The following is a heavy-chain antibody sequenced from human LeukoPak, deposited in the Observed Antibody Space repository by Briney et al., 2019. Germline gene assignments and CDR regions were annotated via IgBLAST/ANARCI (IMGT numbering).Heavy chain of an antibody. CDR2: ISGSGGST. V-gene: IGHV3-23*01. CDR3: AKEKLVLLWFGELFPTDY. J-gene: IGHJ4*02. Sequence: GGSLRLSCAASGFTFSSYAMSWVRQAPGKGLEWVSGISGSGGSTYYADSVKGRFTISRDNSKNTLYLQMNSLRAEDTAVYYCAKEKLVLLWFGELFPTDYWGQGTLVTVSS. CDR1: GFTFSSYA. D-gene: IGHD3-10*01.